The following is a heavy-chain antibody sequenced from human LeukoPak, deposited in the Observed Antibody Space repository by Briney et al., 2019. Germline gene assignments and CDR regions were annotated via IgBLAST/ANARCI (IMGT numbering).Heavy chain of an antibody. CDR1: GFTVSSNY. Sequence: PGGSLRLSCAASGFTVSSNYMTWVRQAPGKGLEWVSVIYSSGSTFYADSVKGRFTISRDNSKNTLYLQMNSLRVEDTAVYYCARDLYYDGSGYYYHDHWGQGTLVTVSS. J-gene: IGHJ4*02. D-gene: IGHD3-22*01. CDR3: ARDLYYDGSGYYYHDH. V-gene: IGHV3-53*01. CDR2: IYSSGST.